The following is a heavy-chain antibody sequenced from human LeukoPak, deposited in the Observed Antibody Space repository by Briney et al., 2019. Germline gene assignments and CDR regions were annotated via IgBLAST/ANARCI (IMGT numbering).Heavy chain of an antibody. V-gene: IGHV3-49*04. CDR2: IKSKGYGATK. D-gene: IGHD3/OR15-3a*01. J-gene: IGHJ6*02. Sequence: PGGSLRLSCTASGFTFGDAAVGWVRQAPGEGLEWVGFIKSKGYGATKHYDASVEGRFTMSRDDSQNIAYLQMNSLKVEDTAVYYCTTDPVAVPGYYYFGVDVWGQGTTVPVSS. CDR1: GFTFGDAA. CDR3: TTDPVAVPGYYYFGVDV.